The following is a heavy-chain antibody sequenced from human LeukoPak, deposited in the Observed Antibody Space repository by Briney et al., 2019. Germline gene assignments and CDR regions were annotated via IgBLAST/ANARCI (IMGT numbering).Heavy chain of an antibody. CDR2: IYYSGST. CDR3: AGTYYDFWSGYSGFDY. J-gene: IGHJ4*02. Sequence: KASETLLLTCTVSGGSISSYYWSWIRQPPGKGLGWIGYIYYSGSTNYNPSLKSRVTISVDTSKNQFSLKLSSVTAADTAVYYSAGTYYDFWSGYSGFDYWGQGTLVTVSS. V-gene: IGHV4-59*08. D-gene: IGHD3-3*01. CDR1: GGSISSYY.